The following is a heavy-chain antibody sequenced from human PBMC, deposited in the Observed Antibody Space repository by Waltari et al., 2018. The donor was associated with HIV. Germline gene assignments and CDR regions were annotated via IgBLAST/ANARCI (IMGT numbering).Heavy chain of an antibody. Sequence: QVQLQQWGAGLLTPSETLSLICTVNGGSFSGYCWSWTRQPPGRGLERIGDIYHSGSTDYNPSLKSRVTLSVYTSKNQFSLRLTSVTAADTAVYYCARGARSGSDYFDYWGQGTVVTVSS. J-gene: IGHJ4*02. CDR1: GGSFSGYC. CDR3: ARGARSGSDYFDY. D-gene: IGHD3-3*01. V-gene: IGHV4-34*01. CDR2: IYHSGST.